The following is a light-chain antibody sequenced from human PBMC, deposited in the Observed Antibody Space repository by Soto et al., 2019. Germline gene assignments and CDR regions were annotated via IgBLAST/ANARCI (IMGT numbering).Light chain of an antibody. J-gene: IGKJ3*01. CDR1: QGIGSW. Sequence: DIQMTQSPSSVSASVGDRVTITCRASQGIGSWLGWYQQKPGKAPKLLIYAAASLQSGVPSRFSATFSGTEFTLTISRLEPEDFAVYSCQQYGGSPLFTFGPGTRVDFK. CDR2: AAA. CDR3: QQYGGSPLFT. V-gene: IGKV1-12*01.